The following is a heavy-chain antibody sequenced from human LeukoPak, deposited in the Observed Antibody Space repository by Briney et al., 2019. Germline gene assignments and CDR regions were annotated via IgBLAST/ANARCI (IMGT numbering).Heavy chain of an antibody. CDR2: ISGSGGST. V-gene: IGHV3-23*01. D-gene: IGHD3/OR15-3a*01. CDR1: GFTFSSYG. J-gene: IGHJ4*02. CDR3: ARDKDWAFDY. Sequence: GGTLRLSCAASGFTFSSYGMSWVRQAPGKGLEWVSAISGSGGSTYYADPVKGRFTISRDNAKNSLYLQMNSLRGEDTAVYYCARDKDWAFDYWGQGTPVTVSS.